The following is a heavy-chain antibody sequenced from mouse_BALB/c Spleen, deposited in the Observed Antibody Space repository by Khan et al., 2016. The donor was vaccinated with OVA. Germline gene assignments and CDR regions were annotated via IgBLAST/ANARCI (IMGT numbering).Heavy chain of an antibody. CDR1: GYSFTDYN. V-gene: IGHV1S135*01. CDR3: GLSYHYGSGFDY. J-gene: IGHJ2*01. Sequence: VQLQQSGPELVKPGASVKVSCKASGYSFTDYNMFWVKQSLGKSLEWIGYIAPYNGGTNYNQKFMGKATLTVDKSSSTAFMHLDSLTSEDSAVYYCGLSYHYGSGFDYWGQGTTLTVSS. CDR2: IAPYNGGT. D-gene: IGHD1-1*01.